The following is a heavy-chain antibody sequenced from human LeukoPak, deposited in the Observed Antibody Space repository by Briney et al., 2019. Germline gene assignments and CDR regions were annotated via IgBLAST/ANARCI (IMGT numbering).Heavy chain of an antibody. CDR2: ISSTSEYI. V-gene: IGHV3-21*01. Sequence: GGSLRLSCVVSGLTFSSSSMAWVRQAPGKGLEWVSSISSTSEYIFQKDSLKGRFTISRDNAKNSVFLQMNSLRAEDTAVYYCARDIYFDYWGQGTLVTVSS. CDR3: ARDIYFDY. CDR1: GLTFSSSS. J-gene: IGHJ4*02.